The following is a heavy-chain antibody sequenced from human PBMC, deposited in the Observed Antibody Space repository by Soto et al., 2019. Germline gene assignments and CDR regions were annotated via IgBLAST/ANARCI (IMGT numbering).Heavy chain of an antibody. V-gene: IGHV3-53*01. Sequence: PGGSLRLSCAASGLSVSSNYMSWVRQAPGKGLKWVSIIYSDGSTYYADSVKGRFTISRDNSKNTLYLQMNSLRAEDTAVYYCSKGSADYVWGSYRYLFLDYWGQGTLVTVSS. D-gene: IGHD3-16*02. J-gene: IGHJ4*02. CDR2: IYSDGST. CDR1: GLSVSSNY. CDR3: SKGSADYVWGSYRYLFLDY.